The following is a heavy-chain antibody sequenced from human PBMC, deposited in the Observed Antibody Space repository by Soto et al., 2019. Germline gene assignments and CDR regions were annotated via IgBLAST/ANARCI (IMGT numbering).Heavy chain of an antibody. V-gene: IGHV3-15*01. J-gene: IGHJ5*02. CDR1: GFTFSTAW. Sequence: VQLVESGGGLVKPGGSLSLSCAASGFTFSTAWMSWVRQAPGKGLEWVGRIKSKTDGGTTDYAAPVKGRFTISRNDSKNTLYLQMNSLNTEDTAVYYCTTPYSSIPPLDWFYPWGQGTLVTVSS. D-gene: IGHD6-19*01. CDR3: TTPYSSIPPLDWFYP. CDR2: IKSKTDGGTT.